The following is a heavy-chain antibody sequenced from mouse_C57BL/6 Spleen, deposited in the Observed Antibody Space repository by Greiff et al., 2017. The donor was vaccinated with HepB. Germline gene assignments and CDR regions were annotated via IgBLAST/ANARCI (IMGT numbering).Heavy chain of an antibody. CDR1: GYAFSSSW. V-gene: IGHV1-82*01. D-gene: IGHD2-3*01. CDR2: IYPGDGDT. CDR3: ARTPDGYYVAWFAY. J-gene: IGHJ3*01. Sequence: VQLKESGPELVKPGASVKISCKASGYAFSSSWMNWVKQRPGKGLEWIGRIYPGDGDTNYNGKFKGKATLTADKSSSTAYMQLSSLTSEDSAVYFCARTPDGYYVAWFAYWGQGTLVTVSA.